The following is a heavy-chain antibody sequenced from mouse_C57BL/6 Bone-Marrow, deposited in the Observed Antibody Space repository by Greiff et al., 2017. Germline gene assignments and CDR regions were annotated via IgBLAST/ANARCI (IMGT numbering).Heavy chain of an antibody. V-gene: IGHV1-82*01. CDR3: ARKGGLPFAY. CDR1: GYAFSSSW. Sequence: VQLQQSGPELVKPGASVTISCKASGYAFSSSWMNWVKQRPGTGLEWIGRIYPGDGDTNYNGKFKGKATLTADKSSSTAYMQLSSLTSEDSAVXFCARKGGLPFAYWGQGTLVTVSA. CDR2: IYPGDGDT. J-gene: IGHJ3*01. D-gene: IGHD2-2*01.